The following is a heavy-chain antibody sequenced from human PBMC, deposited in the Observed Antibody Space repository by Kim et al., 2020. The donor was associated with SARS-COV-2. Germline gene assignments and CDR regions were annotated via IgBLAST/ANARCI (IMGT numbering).Heavy chain of an antibody. V-gene: IGHV4-39*01. CDR2: IYYSGST. CDR3: ASLLGAPWTGIAAAGNWFDP. D-gene: IGHD6-13*01. J-gene: IGHJ5*02. Sequence: SETLSLTCTVSGGSISSSSYYWGWIRQPPGKGLEWIGSIYYSGSTYYNPSLKSRVTISVDTSKNQFSLKLSSVTAADTAVYYCASLLGAPWTGIAAAGNWFDPWGQGTLVTVSS. CDR1: GGSISSSSYY.